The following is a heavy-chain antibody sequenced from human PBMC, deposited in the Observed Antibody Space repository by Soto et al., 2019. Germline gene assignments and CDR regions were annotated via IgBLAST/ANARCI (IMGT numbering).Heavy chain of an antibody. CDR1: GFTFSSYA. V-gene: IGHV3-23*01. Sequence: EVQLLESGGGLVQPGGSLRLSCAASGFTFSSYAMSWVRQAPGKGLEWVSAISGSGGSTYYADSVKGRFTISRDNSKNTLYLQMNSLRAEDTAVYYCAKDSNSLLWFGELRAFDYWGQGTLVTVSS. CDR3: AKDSNSLLWFGELRAFDY. D-gene: IGHD3-10*01. J-gene: IGHJ4*02. CDR2: ISGSGGST.